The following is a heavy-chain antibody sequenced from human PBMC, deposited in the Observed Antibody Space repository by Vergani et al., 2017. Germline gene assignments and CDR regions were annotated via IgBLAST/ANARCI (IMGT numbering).Heavy chain of an antibody. V-gene: IGHV1-69*13. CDR3: ARGYGDCAGGSCYSY. J-gene: IGHJ4*02. Sequence: QVQLVQSGAEMKKPGSSVKVSCKASGGTFSSYGITWVRQAPGQGLEWMGRIIPLFGTANYAQMLQGRVTITADESTSTAYMELSSLRSEDTAVYYCARGYGDCAGGSCYSYWGQGTQVTVSS. D-gene: IGHD2-15*01. CDR1: GGTFSSYG. CDR2: IIPLFGTA.